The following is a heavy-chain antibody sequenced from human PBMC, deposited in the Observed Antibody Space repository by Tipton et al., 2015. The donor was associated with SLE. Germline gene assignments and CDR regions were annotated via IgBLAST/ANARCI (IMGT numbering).Heavy chain of an antibody. D-gene: IGHD4-17*01. V-gene: IGHV5-51*03. Sequence: QSGAEVKKPGESLKISCKGSGYSFTSYWIGWVRQMPGKGLEWMGIIYPGDSDTRYSPSFQGQVTISADKSISTAYLQWSSLKASATAMYYCARTPPGQTTVTGGAFDIWGQGTMVTVSS. CDR1: GYSFTSYW. CDR3: ARTPPGQTTVTGGAFDI. J-gene: IGHJ3*02. CDR2: IYPGDSDT.